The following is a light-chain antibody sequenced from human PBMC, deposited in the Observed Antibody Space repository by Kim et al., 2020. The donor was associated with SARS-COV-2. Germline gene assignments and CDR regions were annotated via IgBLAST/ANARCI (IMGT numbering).Light chain of an antibody. Sequence: SSELTQDPAVSVALGQTVRITCQGDSLRSYYASWYQQKPGQAPVVVIYGKNNRPSGIPDRFSGSSSGNTASLTITGAQAEAEADYYCNSRDSSGNPWVFG. CDR1: SLRSYY. CDR3: NSRDSSGNPWV. J-gene: IGLJ3*02. CDR2: GKN. V-gene: IGLV3-19*01.